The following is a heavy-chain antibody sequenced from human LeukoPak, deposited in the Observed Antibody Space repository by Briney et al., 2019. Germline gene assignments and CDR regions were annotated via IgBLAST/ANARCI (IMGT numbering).Heavy chain of an antibody. J-gene: IGHJ4*02. D-gene: IGHD3-10*01. CDR3: VRGGSGWDY. CDR2: IQQDGSEK. Sequence: PGGSLRLSCAASGFTFSSYWMSWVRQAPGKGLERVANIQQDGSEKYYVDSVKGRFTISRDNAKNLLYLQMNSLRAEDTAMYYCVRGGSGWDYWGQGILVTVSS. CDR1: GFTFSSYW. V-gene: IGHV3-7*05.